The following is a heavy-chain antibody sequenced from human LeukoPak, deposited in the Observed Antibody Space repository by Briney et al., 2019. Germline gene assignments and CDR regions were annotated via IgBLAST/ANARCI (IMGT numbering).Heavy chain of an antibody. J-gene: IGHJ4*02. Sequence: GGSLRFSCAASGFTFNLYGMHWVRQAPGKGLEWVAFIRNDGSNEHYGDSVKGRFTISRDNSKNTLYLQMNSLRAEDTAVYYCAKGRGGSTGYFEYWGQGTLVTVSS. CDR1: GFTFNLYG. D-gene: IGHD2-2*01. CDR3: AKGRGGSTGYFEY. CDR2: IRNDGSNE. V-gene: IGHV3-30*02.